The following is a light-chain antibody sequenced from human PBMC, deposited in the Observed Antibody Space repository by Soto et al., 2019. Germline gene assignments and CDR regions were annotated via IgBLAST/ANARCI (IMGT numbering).Light chain of an antibody. CDR2: EVS. CDR3: SSCAGSNSFV. CDR1: SSDVGGYNY. Sequence: QSALTEPPSASGSPGQSVTISCTGTSSDVGGYNYVSWYQQHPGKAPKLMIYEVSKRPSGVPDRFSGSKSGNTASLTVSGLQAEDEADYYCSSCAGSNSFVFGTGTKLTVL. J-gene: IGLJ1*01. V-gene: IGLV2-8*01.